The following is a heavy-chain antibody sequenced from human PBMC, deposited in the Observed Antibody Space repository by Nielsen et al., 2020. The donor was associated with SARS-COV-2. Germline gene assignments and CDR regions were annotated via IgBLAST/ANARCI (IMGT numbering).Heavy chain of an antibody. CDR2: IYPGDSDT. Sequence: KVSCKGSGYSFTSYWIGWVRQMPGKGLEWMGIIYPGDSDTRYSPSFQGQVTISADKSISTAYLQWSSLKASDTAMYYCARQSREDDYGDYGDGGWFDPWGQGTLVTVSS. V-gene: IGHV5-51*01. D-gene: IGHD4-17*01. J-gene: IGHJ5*02. CDR1: GYSFTSYW. CDR3: ARQSREDDYGDYGDGGWFDP.